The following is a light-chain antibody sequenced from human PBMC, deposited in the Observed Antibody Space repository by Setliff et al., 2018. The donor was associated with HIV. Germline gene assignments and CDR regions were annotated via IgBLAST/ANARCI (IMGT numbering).Light chain of an antibody. J-gene: IGLJ1*01. Sequence: QSALTQPASVSGSPGQSITISCTGTSSDVGGYNFVSWYQQHPGKAPKLIIYEVSNRPSGVSNRFSGSKSGNTASLTISGLQAEDEADYYCISYTSTSTRVFGTGTKVTVL. V-gene: IGLV2-14*01. CDR2: EVS. CDR1: SSDVGGYNF. CDR3: ISYTSTSTRV.